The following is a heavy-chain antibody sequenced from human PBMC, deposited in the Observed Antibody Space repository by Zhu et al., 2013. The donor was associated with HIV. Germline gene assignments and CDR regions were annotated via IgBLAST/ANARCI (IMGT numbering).Heavy chain of an antibody. CDR3: AREGGSGKLHIDY. J-gene: IGHJ4*02. Sequence: QVQLVQSGAEVKKPGASVTVSCKASGYTFTRYGISWVRQAPGQGLEWMGWVSAYNDNTHYAQKVQGRVSMTTDTATSTAYMDLRSLRSDDTAVYYCAREGGSGKLHIDYWAREPWSPSPQ. CDR2: VSAYNDNT. CDR1: GYTFTRYG. D-gene: IGHD2-15*01. V-gene: IGHV1-18*01.